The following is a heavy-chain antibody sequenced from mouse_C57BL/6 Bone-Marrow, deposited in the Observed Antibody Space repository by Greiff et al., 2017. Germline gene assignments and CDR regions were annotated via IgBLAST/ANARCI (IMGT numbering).Heavy chain of an antibody. D-gene: IGHD1-1*01. CDR2: IHPRSGNT. V-gene: IGHV1-81*01. J-gene: IGHJ2*01. CDR3: AGYYYGSKDY. Sequence: QVQLQQSGAELARPGASVKLSCKASGYTFTSYGISWVKQRTGQGLEWIGVIHPRSGNTYYNEKFKGKATLTADKSSSTAYMELRSLTSEDSAVYFCAGYYYGSKDYWGQGTTLTVSA. CDR1: GYTFTSYG.